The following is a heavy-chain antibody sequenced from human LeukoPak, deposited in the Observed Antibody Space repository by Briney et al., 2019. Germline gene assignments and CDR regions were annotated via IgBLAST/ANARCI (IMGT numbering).Heavy chain of an antibody. Sequence: PSQTLSLTCTVSGGSISSGDYYWSWIRQPPGKGLEWIGYIYYSGSTYYNPSLKSRVTISVDTSKNQFSLKLSSVTAADTAVYYCARVRGVVPVAGDYWGQGTLVTVSS. CDR3: ARVRGVVPVAGDY. D-gene: IGHD2-2*01. CDR1: GGSISSGDYY. J-gene: IGHJ4*02. V-gene: IGHV4-30-4*01. CDR2: IYYSGST.